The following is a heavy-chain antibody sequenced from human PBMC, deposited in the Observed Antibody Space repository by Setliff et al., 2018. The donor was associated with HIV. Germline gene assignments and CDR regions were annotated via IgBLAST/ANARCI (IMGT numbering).Heavy chain of an antibody. V-gene: IGHV4-59*01. Sequence: SETLSLTCSVSNGSINGYYWTWIRQPPGKGLEWIGYISHTGSTNFNPSLKSRVSMSVDLSKNQFSLKLSSVTAADTAVYYCARGRRSTSSYYYYYYMDVWGKGTTVTVSS. CDR3: ARGRRSTSSYYYYYYMDV. CDR2: ISHTGST. J-gene: IGHJ6*03. CDR1: NGSINGYY. D-gene: IGHD2-2*01.